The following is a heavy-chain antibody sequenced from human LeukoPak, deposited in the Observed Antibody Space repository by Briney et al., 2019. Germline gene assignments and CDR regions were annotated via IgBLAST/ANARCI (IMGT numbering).Heavy chain of an antibody. CDR2: IYYSGST. CDR3: ARVRGELSTYYYYYYMDV. Sequence: SETLSLTCTVSGGSISSYYWSWIRQPPGKGLEWIGYIYYSGSTNYNPSLKSRVTISVDTSKNQFSLKLSSVTAADTAVYYCARVRGELSTYYYYYYMDVWGKGTTVTISS. V-gene: IGHV4-59*08. J-gene: IGHJ6*03. D-gene: IGHD3-16*02. CDR1: GGSISSYY.